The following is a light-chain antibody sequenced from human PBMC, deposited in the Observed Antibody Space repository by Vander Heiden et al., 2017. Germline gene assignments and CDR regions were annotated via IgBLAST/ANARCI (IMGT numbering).Light chain of an antibody. CDR1: QCIRND. CDR3: LQDYSYPRT. V-gene: IGKV1-6*01. J-gene: IGKJ1*01. CDR2: AAA. Sequence: AIPLTQSPSSLSASVGDSVIITCRPSQCIRNDLGWYQQRPGKAPKLLIYAAASLQTGVPVRFSGSGSGTDFTLTISSLQPEDFATYYCLQDYSYPRTFGQGTKVEIK.